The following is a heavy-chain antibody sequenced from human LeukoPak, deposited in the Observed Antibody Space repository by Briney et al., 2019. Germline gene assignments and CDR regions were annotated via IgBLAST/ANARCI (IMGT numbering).Heavy chain of an antibody. CDR1: GFTVSSNY. J-gene: IGHJ5*02. CDR2: IYSGGST. Sequence: GGSLRLSCAASGFTVSSNYMSWVRQAPGKGLEWVSVIYSGGSTYYADSVKGRFTISRDNFKNTMNLQMKSLRAEDTAVYYCAKENTVTPGNVNWFDPWGQGTLVTVSS. V-gene: IGHV3-53*01. CDR3: AKENTVTPGNVNWFDP. D-gene: IGHD4-17*01.